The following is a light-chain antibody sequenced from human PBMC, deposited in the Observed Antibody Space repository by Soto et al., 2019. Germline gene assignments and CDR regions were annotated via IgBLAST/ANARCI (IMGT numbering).Light chain of an antibody. CDR3: QQYNTWLWT. CDR2: GAS. CDR1: QSVNAN. V-gene: IGKV3-15*01. J-gene: IGKJ1*01. Sequence: EVVMTQSPATLSVSPGERATLSCRASQSVNANLAWYQQKPGQAPRLLIHGASTRATGIPARFSGSGLGTEFILTISILQSEDFAVYYCQQYNTWLWTFGQGTKVEI.